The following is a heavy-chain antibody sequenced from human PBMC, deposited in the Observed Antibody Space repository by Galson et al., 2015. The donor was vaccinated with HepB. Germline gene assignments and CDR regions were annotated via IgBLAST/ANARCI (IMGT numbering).Heavy chain of an antibody. D-gene: IGHD3-10*01. J-gene: IGHJ4*02. Sequence: SLRLFCAASGFTFSSYTMHWVRQAPGKGLEWVALISSDEIHKIYADSVKGRFTISRDTSKNTLYLEMNSLRAEDTAAYYCARAHSDRWYGAYWGQGTLVTVAS. CDR1: GFTFSSYT. V-gene: IGHV3-30-3*01. CDR3: ARAHSDRWYGAY. CDR2: ISSDEIHK.